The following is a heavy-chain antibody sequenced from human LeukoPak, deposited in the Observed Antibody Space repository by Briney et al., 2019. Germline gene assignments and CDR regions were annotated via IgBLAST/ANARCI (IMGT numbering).Heavy chain of an antibody. CDR3: ARPYGGNSIDAFDI. J-gene: IGHJ3*02. D-gene: IGHD4-23*01. CDR1: GGSISSSNYY. CDR2: IYYSGST. V-gene: IGHV4-61*05. Sequence: SETLSLTCTVSGGSISSSNYYWSWIRQPPGKGLEWIGYIYYSGSTNYNPSLKSRVTISVDTSKNQFSLKLSSVTAADTAVYYCARPYGGNSIDAFDIWGQGTMVTVSS.